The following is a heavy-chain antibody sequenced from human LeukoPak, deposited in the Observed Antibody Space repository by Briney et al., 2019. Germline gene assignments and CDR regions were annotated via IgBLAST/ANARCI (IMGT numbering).Heavy chain of an antibody. Sequence: GGSLRLSCAASGFTFSSYAMSWVRQAPGKGLEWVSAISGSGGSTYYADSVKGRFTISRDNSKNTLYLQMNSLRAEDTAVYYCAKDRGVGAWGVNYFDYWGQGTLVTVST. D-gene: IGHD1-26*01. CDR3: AKDRGVGAWGVNYFDY. CDR1: GFTFSSYA. J-gene: IGHJ4*02. CDR2: ISGSGGST. V-gene: IGHV3-23*01.